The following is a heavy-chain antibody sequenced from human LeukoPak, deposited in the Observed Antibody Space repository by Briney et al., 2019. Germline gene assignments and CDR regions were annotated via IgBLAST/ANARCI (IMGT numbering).Heavy chain of an antibody. D-gene: IGHD2-2*02. CDR1: GGSFSGYY. J-gene: IGHJ6*03. V-gene: IGHV4-34*01. Sequence: NSSETLSLTCAVYGGSFSGYYWSWIRQPPGKGLEWIGEINHSGSTNYNPSLKSRVTISVDTSKNQFSLKLSSVTAADTAVYYYARDAWTASSHIARTVVVPAAISSRIYYYYYMDVWGKGTTVTVSS. CDR2: INHSGST. CDR3: ARDAWTASSHIARTVVVPAAISSRIYYYYYMDV.